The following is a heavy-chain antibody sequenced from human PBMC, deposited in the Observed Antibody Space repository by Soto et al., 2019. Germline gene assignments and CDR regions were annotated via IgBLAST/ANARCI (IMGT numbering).Heavy chain of an antibody. Sequence: EVQLVESGGGLVQPGGSLRLSCAASGFTFSSYWMSWVRQAPGKGLEWVANIKQEGSEKYYVDSVKGRFTISRDNAKNSLYLQMNSLRAEDTAVYYCARAWEQLLPTYFDYWGQGTLVTVSS. J-gene: IGHJ4*02. CDR2: IKQEGSEK. V-gene: IGHV3-7*01. CDR3: ARAWEQLLPTYFDY. CDR1: GFTFSSYW. D-gene: IGHD6-19*01.